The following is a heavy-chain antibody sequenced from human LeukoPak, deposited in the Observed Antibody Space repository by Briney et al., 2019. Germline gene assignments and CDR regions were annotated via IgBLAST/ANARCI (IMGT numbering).Heavy chain of an antibody. CDR3: AGSGGYSYGYSDY. V-gene: IGHV3-30*04. CDR2: ISYDGSNK. D-gene: IGHD5-18*01. Sequence: GGSLRLSCVASGFTFSSYAMHWVRQAPGKGLEWVAVISYDGSNKYYADSVKGRFTISRDNSKNTLYLQMNSLRPEDTAVYYCAGSGGYSYGYSDYWGQGTLVTVSS. CDR1: GFTFSSYA. J-gene: IGHJ4*02.